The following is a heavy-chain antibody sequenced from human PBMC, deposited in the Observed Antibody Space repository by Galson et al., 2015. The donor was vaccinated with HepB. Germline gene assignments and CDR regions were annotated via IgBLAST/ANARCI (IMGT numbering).Heavy chain of an antibody. V-gene: IGHV3-7*01. CDR1: GFTFSSYW. Sequence: SLRLSCAASGFTFSSYWMSWVRQAPGKGLEWVANIKQDGSEKYYVDSVKGRFTISRDNAKNSLYLQMNSLRAEDTAVYYCAYDSSGYYYGFYYYYGMDVWGQGTTVTVSS. CDR3: AYDSSGYYYGFYYYYGMDV. CDR2: IKQDGSEK. J-gene: IGHJ6*02. D-gene: IGHD3-22*01.